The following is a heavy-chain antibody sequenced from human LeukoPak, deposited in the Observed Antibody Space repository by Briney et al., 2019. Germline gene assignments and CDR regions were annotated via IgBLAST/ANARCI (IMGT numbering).Heavy chain of an antibody. J-gene: IGHJ4*02. V-gene: IGHV3-64*01. D-gene: IGHD7-27*01. CDR2: ISSNGGST. CDR1: GFTFSSYA. CDR3: ARGSQQVWGYHDY. Sequence: GSLRLSCAVSGFTFSSYAMHWVRQAPGKGLEYVSGISSNGGSTYYGNSVKGRFTISRDNSKNTLYLQMGSLRAEDMAVYYCARGSQQVWGYHDYWGQGTLVTVSS.